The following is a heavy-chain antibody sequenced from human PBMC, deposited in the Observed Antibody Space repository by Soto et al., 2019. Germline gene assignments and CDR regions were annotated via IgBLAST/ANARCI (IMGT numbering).Heavy chain of an antibody. J-gene: IGHJ6*02. V-gene: IGHV4-30-2*01. Sequence: SETLSLTCAVSGGSISSGGYSWSWIRQPPGKGLEWIGYIYHSGSTYYNPSLKSRVAISVDRPKNQFSLKLSSVTAADTAVYYCASSLTTVYYYGMDVWGQGTTVTVSS. CDR2: IYHSGST. D-gene: IGHD4-17*01. CDR3: ASSLTTVYYYGMDV. CDR1: GGSISSGGYS.